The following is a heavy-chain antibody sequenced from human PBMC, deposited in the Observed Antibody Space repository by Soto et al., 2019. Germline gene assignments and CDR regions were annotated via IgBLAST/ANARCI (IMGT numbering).Heavy chain of an antibody. CDR1: GGSISSYY. CDR3: ARPIRGAPNALDI. CDR2: ISYSGST. J-gene: IGHJ3*02. Sequence: SETLSLTCTVSGGSISSYYWSWIRQPPGKGLEWIGYISYSGSTNYNPSLKSRVTISVDTSKNQFSLKLNSMTAADTAVYYCARPIRGAPNALDIWGQGTMVTVSS. V-gene: IGHV4-59*08. D-gene: IGHD1-26*01.